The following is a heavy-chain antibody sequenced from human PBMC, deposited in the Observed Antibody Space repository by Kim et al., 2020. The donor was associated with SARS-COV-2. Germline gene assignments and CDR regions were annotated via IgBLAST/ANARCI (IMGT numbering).Heavy chain of an antibody. CDR3: ARDLGYSSSWPRTQYYY. Sequence: GGSLRLSCAASGFTFSSYAMHWVRQAPGKGLEWVAVISYDGSNKYYADSVKGRFTISRDNSKNTLYLQMNSLRAEDTAVYYCARDLGYSSSWPRTQYYY. V-gene: IGHV3-30*04. CDR1: GFTFSSYA. D-gene: IGHD6-13*01. CDR2: ISYDGSNK. J-gene: IGHJ6*01.